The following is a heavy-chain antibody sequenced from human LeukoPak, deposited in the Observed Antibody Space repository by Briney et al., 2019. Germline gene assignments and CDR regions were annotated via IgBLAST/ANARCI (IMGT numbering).Heavy chain of an antibody. J-gene: IGHJ4*02. CDR2: IYYSGST. D-gene: IGHD1-26*01. CDR1: GGSISSSSYY. Sequence: SETLSLTCTVSGGSISSSSYYWGWIRQPPGKGLEWIGSIYYSGSTYYNPSLKSRVTISVDTSKNQFSLKLSSVTAADTVVYYCARVIVGATYYFDYWGQGTLVTVSS. CDR3: ARVIVGATYYFDY. V-gene: IGHV4-39*01.